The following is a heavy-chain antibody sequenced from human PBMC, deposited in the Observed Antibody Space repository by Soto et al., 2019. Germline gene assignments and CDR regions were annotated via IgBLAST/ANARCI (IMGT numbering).Heavy chain of an antibody. D-gene: IGHD5-18*01. CDR3: ARDQPGYTYGYGLGY. J-gene: IGHJ4*02. CDR2: ISSSSSYI. V-gene: IGHV3-21*01. CDR1: GFTFSSYS. Sequence: EVQLVESGGGLVKPGGSLRLSCAASGFTFSSYSMNWVRQAPGKGLEGVSSISSSSSYIYYADSVKGRFTISRDNAKNSRYLQMNSLRAEHTAVYYCARDQPGYTYGYGLGYWGQGTLVTVSS.